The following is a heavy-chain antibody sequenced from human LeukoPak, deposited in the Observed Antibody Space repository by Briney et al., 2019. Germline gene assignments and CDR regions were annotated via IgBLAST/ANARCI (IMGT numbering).Heavy chain of an antibody. Sequence: SETLSVTCTVSGGSISSYYWSWIRQPPGKGLEWIGYIYYSGSTNYNPSLKSRVTISVDTSKNQFSLNLSSVTAADTAVYFCARSSNWYSLDHWGQGTLVTVSS. V-gene: IGHV4-59*01. CDR3: ARSSNWYSLDH. J-gene: IGHJ4*02. D-gene: IGHD6-13*01. CDR1: GGSISSYY. CDR2: IYYSGST.